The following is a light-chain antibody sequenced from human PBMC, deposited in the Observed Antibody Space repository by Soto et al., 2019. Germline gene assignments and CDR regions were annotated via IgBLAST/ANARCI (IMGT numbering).Light chain of an antibody. CDR2: EVS. Sequence: QSVLTQPASVSGSPGQSITIPCTGTSSDVGGYNYVSWYQHHPGKAPNLIIYEVSNRPSGVSNRFSGSKSGNTASLTISGLQAEDEADYYCSSDTRSNTPVLFGTGTKLTVL. CDR1: SSDVGGYNY. J-gene: IGLJ1*01. V-gene: IGLV2-14*01. CDR3: SSDTRSNTPVL.